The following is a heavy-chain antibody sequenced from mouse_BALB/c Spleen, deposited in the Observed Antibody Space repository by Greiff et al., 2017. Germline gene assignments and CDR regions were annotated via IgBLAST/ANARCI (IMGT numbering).Heavy chain of an antibody. V-gene: IGHV5-12-1*01. CDR3: ARHYGNYVWFAY. CDR1: GFAFSSYD. D-gene: IGHD2-1*01. Sequence: EVQLVESGGGLVKPGGSLKLSCAASGFAFSSYDMSWVRQTPEKRLEWVAYISSGGGSTYYPDTVKGRFTISRDNAKNTLYLQMSSLKSEDTAMYYCARHYGNYVWFAYWGQGTLVTVSA. CDR2: ISSGGGST. J-gene: IGHJ3*01.